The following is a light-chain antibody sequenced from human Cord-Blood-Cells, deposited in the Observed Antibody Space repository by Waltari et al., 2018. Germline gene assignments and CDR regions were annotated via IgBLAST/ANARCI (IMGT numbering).Light chain of an antibody. Sequence: EIVMTQSPATLSVSPGERATLSCRASQSVSSNLAWYQQKPGQAPRLLIYGASTRATGIPARCSGSGSETEFTLTISSLQSEDFAVYYCQQYNNWLTFGGGTKVEIK. V-gene: IGKV3-15*01. J-gene: IGKJ4*01. CDR3: QQYNNWLT. CDR2: GAS. CDR1: QSVSSN.